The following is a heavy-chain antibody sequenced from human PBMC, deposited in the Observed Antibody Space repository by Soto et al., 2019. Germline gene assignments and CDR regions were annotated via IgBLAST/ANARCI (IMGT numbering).Heavy chain of an antibody. CDR1: GFTFRSYG. CDR3: ARDREYSSSWDYYYYGMDV. CDR2: ISSSSSYI. J-gene: IGHJ6*02. D-gene: IGHD6-13*01. V-gene: IGHV3-21*01. Sequence: GGSQRLSCAASGFTFRSYGRNWVRQAPGKGLEWVSSISSSSSYIYYADSVKGRFTISRDNAKNSLYLQMNSLRAEDTAVYYCARDREYSSSWDYYYYGMDVWGQGTTVTVSS.